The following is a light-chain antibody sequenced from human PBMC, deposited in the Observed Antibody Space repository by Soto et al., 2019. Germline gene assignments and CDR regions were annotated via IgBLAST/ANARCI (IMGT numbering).Light chain of an antibody. CDR3: QTWGTGLVV. J-gene: IGLJ2*01. CDR1: SGYSGNA. CDR2: LNSDGSH. Sequence: QSVLTQSPSASASLGASVKFTCTLSSGYSGNAIAWHQQQPEKGPRYLMKLNSDGSHTKGDGIPDRFSGSSSGAERYLTISSLQSEDEADYYCQTWGTGLVVFGGGTQLTVL. V-gene: IGLV4-69*01.